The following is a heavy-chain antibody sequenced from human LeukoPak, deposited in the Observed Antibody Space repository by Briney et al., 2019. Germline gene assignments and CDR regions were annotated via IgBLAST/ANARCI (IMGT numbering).Heavy chain of an antibody. D-gene: IGHD3-22*01. CDR1: GFTFSSYW. CDR2: IKQDGSEK. CDR3: AHYYDSSGYYGGTY. J-gene: IGHJ4*02. V-gene: IGHV3-7*01. Sequence: GGSLRLSCAASGFTFSSYWMSWFRRAPGKGLEWVANIKQDGSEKYYVDSVKGRFTISGDNAKNSLYLQMNSLRAEDTAMYYCAHYYDSSGYYGGTYWGQGTLVTVSS.